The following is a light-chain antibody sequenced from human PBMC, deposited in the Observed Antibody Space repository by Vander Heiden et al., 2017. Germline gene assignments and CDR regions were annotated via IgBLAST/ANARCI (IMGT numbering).Light chain of an antibody. CDR1: SGSIARNY. CDR3: QSYDSSNQV. J-gene: IGLJ3*02. V-gene: IGLV6-57*01. CDR2: EDN. Sequence: NFMLTQPHSVSESPGQRVTISGTRSSGSIARNYVQWYQQRPGSSPTTVIYEDNQRPSGVPDRFSGSIDSSSNSASLTIAGLKTEDEADYYCQSYDSSNQVFGGGTKLTVL.